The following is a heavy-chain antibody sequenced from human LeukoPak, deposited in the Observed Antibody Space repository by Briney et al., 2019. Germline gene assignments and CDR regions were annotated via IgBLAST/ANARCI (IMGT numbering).Heavy chain of an antibody. J-gene: IGHJ4*02. D-gene: IGHD4-23*01. CDR3: VRERVTTMVGLDY. CDR1: GLTFSSYE. V-gene: IGHV3-48*03. CDR2: ISGSDSTV. Sequence: GGSLRLSCAASGLTFSSYEMNWVRQAPGKGLEWISYISGSDSTVYYADSVQGRFTISRDNAKNSLYLQMNSLRAEDTAVYYCVRERVTTMVGLDYWGQGTLVTVSS.